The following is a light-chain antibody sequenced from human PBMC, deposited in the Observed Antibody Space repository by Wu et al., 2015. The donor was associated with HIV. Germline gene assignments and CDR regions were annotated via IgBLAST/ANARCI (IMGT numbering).Light chain of an antibody. V-gene: IGKV3-20*01. Sequence: EGVLTQSPGTLSLSPGERATLSCRASQSLRDTYLAWYQQKPGQSPRLLIYGTSTRATDIPDRFSGSGSGTDFTLTISRLEPEDFAVYYCQQYGTSPPWTFGQGTKVEMK. CDR2: GTS. CDR3: QQYGTSPPWT. J-gene: IGKJ1*01. CDR1: QSLRDTY.